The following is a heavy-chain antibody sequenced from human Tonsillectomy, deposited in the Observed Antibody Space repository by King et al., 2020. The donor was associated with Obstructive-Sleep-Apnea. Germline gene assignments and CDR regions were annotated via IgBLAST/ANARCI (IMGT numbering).Heavy chain of an antibody. CDR3: AQYSSGWYRADAFDI. CDR1: GGSISSGGYY. J-gene: IGHJ3*02. D-gene: IGHD6-19*01. V-gene: IGHV4-31*03. CDR2: IYYSGST. Sequence: LQLQESGPGLVKPSQTLSLTCTVSGGSISSGGYYWSWIRQHPGKGLEWIGYIYYSGSTYYNPSLKSRVPISVDTSKNQFSLKLSSVTAADTAVYYCAQYSSGWYRADAFDIWGQGTMVTVSS.